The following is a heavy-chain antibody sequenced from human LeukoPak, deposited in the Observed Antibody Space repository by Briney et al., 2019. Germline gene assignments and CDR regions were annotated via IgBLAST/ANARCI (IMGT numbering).Heavy chain of an antibody. CDR3: ARGLSMVRGVPDYYYYMDV. CDR2: INPSGGST. V-gene: IGHV1-46*01. D-gene: IGHD3-10*01. Sequence: ASVKVSCKASGYTFISYYMHWVRQAPGQGLEWMGIINPSGGSTSYAQKFLGRVTMTRDTSTSTVYMELSSLRSEDTAVYYCARGLSMVRGVPDYYYYMDVWGKGTTVTVSS. J-gene: IGHJ6*03. CDR1: GYTFISYY.